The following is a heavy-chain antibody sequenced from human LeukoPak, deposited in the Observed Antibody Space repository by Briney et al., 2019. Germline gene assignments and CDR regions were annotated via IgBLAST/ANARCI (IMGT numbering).Heavy chain of an antibody. Sequence: PGGSLRLSCAASGFSVSSNYMSWVRQAPGKGLEWVSVIYSGGSKYYAGSVKGRFTISRDNSKSTLYLQVNSLRAEDTAVYYCARVYGSGSFWGQGTLVTVSS. CDR3: ARVYGSGSF. D-gene: IGHD3-10*01. CDR2: IYSGGSK. J-gene: IGHJ4*02. V-gene: IGHV3-53*01. CDR1: GFSVSSNY.